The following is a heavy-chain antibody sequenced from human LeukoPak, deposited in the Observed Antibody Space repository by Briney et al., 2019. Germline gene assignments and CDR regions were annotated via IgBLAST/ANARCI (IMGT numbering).Heavy chain of an antibody. CDR2: IKQDGSEK. CDR3: APRVVGSAPFDY. CDR1: GFTFSSYW. V-gene: IGHV3-7*03. Sequence: GGSLRLSCAASGFTFSSYWMSWVRQAPGKGLEWVANIKQDGSEKYYVDSVKGRFTISRDNSKNTLYLQMNNLRAEDTAVYYCAPRVVGSAPFDYWGQGTLVTVSS. D-gene: IGHD2-15*01. J-gene: IGHJ4*02.